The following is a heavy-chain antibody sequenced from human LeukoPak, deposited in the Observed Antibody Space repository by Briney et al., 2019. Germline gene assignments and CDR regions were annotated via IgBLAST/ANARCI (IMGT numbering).Heavy chain of an antibody. CDR2: IYYSGST. D-gene: IGHD2-15*01. V-gene: IGHV4-39*07. CDR3: ARVIVVVVAATLDYFDY. Sequence: ASETLSLTCTVSGGSISSSSYYWGWIRQPPGKGLEWIGSIYYSGSTYYNPPLKSRVTISVDTSKNQFSLKLSSVTAADTAVYYCARVIVVVVAATLDYFDYWGQGTLVTVSS. CDR1: GGSISSSSYY. J-gene: IGHJ4*02.